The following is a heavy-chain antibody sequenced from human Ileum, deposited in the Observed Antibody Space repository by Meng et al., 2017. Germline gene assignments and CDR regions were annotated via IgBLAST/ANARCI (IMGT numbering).Heavy chain of an antibody. D-gene: IGHD1-14*01. V-gene: IGHV1-2*06. Sequence: ASVKVSRKASGYTFSDYYIQWMRQAPGQGLEWLGRIRPKSGVTNFAQGFQGRFTMTIDTSITTAYMELSALTSDDTAVYYCARNNRDYWGQGTLVTVSS. CDR2: IRPKSGVT. CDR1: GYTFSDYY. J-gene: IGHJ4*02. CDR3: ARNNRDY.